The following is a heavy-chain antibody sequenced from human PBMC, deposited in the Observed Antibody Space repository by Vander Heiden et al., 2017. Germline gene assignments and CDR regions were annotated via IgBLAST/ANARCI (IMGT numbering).Heavy chain of an antibody. V-gene: IGHV3-7*01. D-gene: IGHD5-18*01. Sequence: EVQLVESGGGLVQPGGSLRPSCAAAGFTFSSYWMSWVRQAPGKGLEWVANIKQDGSEKYYVDSVKGRFTISRDNAKNSLYLQMNSLRAEDTAVYYCASIGYSYGFDYWGQGTLVTVSS. CDR3: ASIGYSYGFDY. J-gene: IGHJ4*02. CDR1: GFTFSSYW. CDR2: IKQDGSEK.